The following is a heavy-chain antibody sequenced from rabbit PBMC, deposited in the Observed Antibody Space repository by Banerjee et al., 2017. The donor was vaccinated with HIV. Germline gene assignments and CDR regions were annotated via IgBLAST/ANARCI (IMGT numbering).Heavy chain of an antibody. CDR3: GRDRGVGYDLNL. V-gene: IGHV1S40*01. CDR1: GFDLSTYYY. Sequence: SLEESGGDLVKPGASLTLTCTASGFDLSTYYYMCWFRQAPGKGPEWIACIYAGDGSTYYASWAKGRFTISKTSSTTVTLQMTSLTDADTATYFCGRDRGVGYDLNLWDPGTLVTVS. D-gene: IGHD6-1*01. J-gene: IGHJ4*01. CDR2: IYAGDGST.